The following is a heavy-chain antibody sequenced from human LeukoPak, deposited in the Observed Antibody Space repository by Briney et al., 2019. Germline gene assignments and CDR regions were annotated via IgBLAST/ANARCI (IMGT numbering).Heavy chain of an antibody. D-gene: IGHD3-10*01. CDR1: GFTVNTNY. Sequence: GGSLRLSCAASGFTVNTNYMSWVRQAPGKGLEWVSVIYTGGYTYYADSAKGRFTISRDNSKNTLYLQMNSLRAEDTAVYYCTRLYVSEVRLRYYGMDVWGQGTTVTVSS. V-gene: IGHV3-53*01. CDR3: TRLYVSEVRLRYYGMDV. CDR2: IYTGGYT. J-gene: IGHJ6*02.